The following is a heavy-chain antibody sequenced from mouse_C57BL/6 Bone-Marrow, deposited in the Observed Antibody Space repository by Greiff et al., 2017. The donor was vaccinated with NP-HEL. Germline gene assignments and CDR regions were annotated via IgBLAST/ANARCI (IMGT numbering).Heavy chain of an antibody. V-gene: IGHV1-64*01. D-gene: IGHD2-4*01. J-gene: IGHJ3*01. Sequence: VKLQQPGAELVKPGASVKLSCKASGYTFTSYWMHWVKQRPGQGLEWIGMIHPNSGSTNYNEKFKSKATLTVDKSSSTVYMQLSSLTSEDSAVYYCADDYDDWFAYWGQGTLVTVSA. CDR1: GYTFTSYW. CDR2: IHPNSGST. CDR3: ADDYDDWFAY.